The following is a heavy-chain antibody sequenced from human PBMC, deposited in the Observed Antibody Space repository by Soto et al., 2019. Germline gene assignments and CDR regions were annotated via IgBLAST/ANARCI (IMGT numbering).Heavy chain of an antibody. CDR3: VRDPQRNYY. D-gene: IGHD2-2*01. J-gene: IGHJ4*02. CDR1: GYDFSSYG. CDR2: ISAANGNR. V-gene: IGHV1-18*04. Sequence: QVQLVQSGAEVKKPGASVKVSCKASGYDFSSYGISWVRQAPGQGLEWMGWISAANGNRDYAQQFQGRVTMTSDTSRTTAYMELRSLRSDDTAVYYCVRDPQRNYYWGQGTLVNVSS.